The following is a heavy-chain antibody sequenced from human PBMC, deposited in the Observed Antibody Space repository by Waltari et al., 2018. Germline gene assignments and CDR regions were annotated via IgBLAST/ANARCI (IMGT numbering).Heavy chain of an antibody. D-gene: IGHD2-2*01. CDR2: ISGSGGST. CDR1: GFTFSSYD. J-gene: IGHJ4*02. Sequence: EVQLLESGGGLVQPGWSLRLSCAASGFTFSSYDMSWVRQGPGKGLEWVSAISGSGGSTYYSDSVKGRFTISRDNSKNTLYLQMNSLRAEDTAVYYCAKGHQLPTYYFDYWGQGTLVTVSS. CDR3: AKGHQLPTYYFDY. V-gene: IGHV3-23*01.